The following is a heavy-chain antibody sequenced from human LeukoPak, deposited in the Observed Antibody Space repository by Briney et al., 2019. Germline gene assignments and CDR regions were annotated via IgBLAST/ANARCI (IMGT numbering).Heavy chain of an antibody. J-gene: IGHJ3*02. CDR3: ARDVRYDFWSGYYPDAFDI. V-gene: IGHV3-30*03. CDR1: GFTFSSYG. D-gene: IGHD3-3*01. CDR2: ISYDGSNK. Sequence: GGSLRLSCAASGFTFSSYGMHWVRQAPGKGLEWVAVISYDGSNKYYADSVKGRFTISRDNSKNTLYLQMNSLRAEDTAVYYCARDVRYDFWSGYYPDAFDIWGQGTMVTVSS.